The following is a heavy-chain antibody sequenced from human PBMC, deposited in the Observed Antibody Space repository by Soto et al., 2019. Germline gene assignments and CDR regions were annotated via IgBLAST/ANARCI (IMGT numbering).Heavy chain of an antibody. CDR2: ISYDGSNK. CDR1: GFTFSSYG. V-gene: IGHV3-30*18. CDR3: ANLPVYDSSGSSPTRLSYYYYGMDV. D-gene: IGHD3-22*01. Sequence: PGGSLRLSCAASGFTFSSYGMHWVRQAPGKGLEWVAVISYDGSNKYYADSVKGRFTISRDNSKNTLYLQMNSLRAEDTAVYYCANLPVYDSSGSSPTRLSYYYYGMDVWGQGTTVTVSS. J-gene: IGHJ6*02.